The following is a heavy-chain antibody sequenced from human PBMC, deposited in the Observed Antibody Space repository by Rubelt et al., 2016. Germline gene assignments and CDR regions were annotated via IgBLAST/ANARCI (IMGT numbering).Heavy chain of an antibody. Sequence: GGALVQPGGSLRLSCAASGFSFRTYAMTWVRQAPGKGLEGVSGIRADSSYIDYADSVKGRFTISRDNSKNTLYLQLNSLRVDDTAVYYCATRPLGSCNGESCHGVDYWGQGTLVTVSS. D-gene: IGHD2-15*01. CDR3: ATRPLGSCNGESCHGVDY. V-gene: IGHV3-23*01. CDR2: IRADSSYI. CDR1: GFSFRTYA. J-gene: IGHJ4*02.